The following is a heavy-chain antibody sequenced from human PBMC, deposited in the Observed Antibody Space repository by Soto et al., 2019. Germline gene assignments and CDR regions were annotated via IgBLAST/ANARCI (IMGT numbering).Heavy chain of an antibody. CDR1: GFTFRNYW. J-gene: IGHJ4*02. D-gene: IGHD3-22*01. CDR2: IKHDGSEK. CDR3: ARDYDSGAYASYADY. Sequence: PGGSLRLSCAASGFTFRNYWMSWVRQAPGKGLEWVADIKHDGSEKYYVDSVKGRFTISRDNAKNSLYLQMNSLRAEDTAVYYCARDYDSGAYASYADYWGQGTLVTVSS. V-gene: IGHV3-7*03.